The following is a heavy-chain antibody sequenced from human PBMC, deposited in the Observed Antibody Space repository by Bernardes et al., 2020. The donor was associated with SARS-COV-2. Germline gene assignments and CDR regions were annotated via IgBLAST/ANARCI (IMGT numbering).Heavy chain of an antibody. CDR3: ARYGGYQMPTDY. CDR1: GYKFTHYW. D-gene: IGHD3-16*01. J-gene: IGHJ4*02. V-gene: IGHV5-51*01. Sequence: GESLKISCNVSGYKFTHYWIGWVRQMPGKGLEWMGIILPGDFDTRYSPSFQGKVTISADRYINTAFLQWNSLKASDTAMYYCARYGGYQMPTDYWGQGTLVTVSS. CDR2: ILPGDFDT.